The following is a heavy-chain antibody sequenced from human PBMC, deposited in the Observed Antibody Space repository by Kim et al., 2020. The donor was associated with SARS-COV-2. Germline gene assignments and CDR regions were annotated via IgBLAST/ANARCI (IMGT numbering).Heavy chain of an antibody. V-gene: IGHV3-23*01. CDR2: ISSSGSSS. CDR3: AKDGPRSPWHYFDS. CDR1: KFTFRNYA. Sequence: GGSLRLSCAASKFTFRNYAMNWVRQAPGKGLEWVSTISSSGSSSYYGDSVKGRFTISRDNSKNTVYLQMDSLRAEDTALYYCAKDGPRSPWHYFDSWGQGALVTVSS. J-gene: IGHJ4*02.